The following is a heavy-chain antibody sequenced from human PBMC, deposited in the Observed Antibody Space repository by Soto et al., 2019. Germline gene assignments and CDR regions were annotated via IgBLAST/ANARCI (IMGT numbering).Heavy chain of an antibody. Sequence: GGSLRLSCAASGFTFSSYWMHWVRQAPGKGLVWVSRINSDGSSTSYADSVKGRFTISRDNAKNSLYLQMNSLRAEDTALYYCAKDFYDILTGSNWFDPWGQGTLVTVSS. D-gene: IGHD3-9*01. CDR3: AKDFYDILTGSNWFDP. V-gene: IGHV3-74*01. CDR2: INSDGSST. CDR1: GFTFSSYW. J-gene: IGHJ5*02.